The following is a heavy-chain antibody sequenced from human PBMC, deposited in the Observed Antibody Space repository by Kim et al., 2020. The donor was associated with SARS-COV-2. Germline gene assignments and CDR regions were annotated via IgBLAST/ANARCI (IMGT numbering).Heavy chain of an antibody. CDR3: ARDRWVGYFGWLLESYYFYGKDV. CDR1: GFTFSSYA. D-gene: IGHD3-9*01. V-gene: IGHV3-30*04. Sequence: GGSLRLSCAASGFTFSSYAMHWVRQAPGKGLEWVAVISYDGSNKYYADSVKGRFTISRDNSKNTLYLQMNRLRAEDTAVYYCARDRWVGYFGWLLESYYFYGKDVWDERTTVSVSS. J-gene: IGHJ6*04. CDR2: ISYDGSNK.